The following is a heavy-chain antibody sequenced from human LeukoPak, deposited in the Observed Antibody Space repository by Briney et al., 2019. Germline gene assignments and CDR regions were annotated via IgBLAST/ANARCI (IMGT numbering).Heavy chain of an antibody. CDR2: INQDGSQK. V-gene: IGHV3-7*02. CDR3: VPSSIARLGELSSFDY. J-gene: IGHJ4*02. Sequence: GGSLRLSCAASGFTVTNYWMGWVRQAPGKGLEWVANINQDGSQKYYMDSVKGRFTISRDNAKNSLFLQMNSLRAEDTAVYYCVPSSIARLGELSSFDYWGQGTLLTVSS. D-gene: IGHD3-16*02. CDR1: GFTVTNYW.